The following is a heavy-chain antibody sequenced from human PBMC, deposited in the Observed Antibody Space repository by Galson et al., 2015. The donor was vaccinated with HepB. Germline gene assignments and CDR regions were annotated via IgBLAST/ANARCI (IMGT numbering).Heavy chain of an antibody. Sequence: SLRLSCAASGFTFSSYWMSWVRQAPGKGLEWVANIKQDGSEKYYVDSVEGRFTISRDNAKNSLYLQMNSLRAEDTAVYYCARGEEVGAEDNDAFDIWGQGTMVTVSS. D-gene: IGHD1-26*01. CDR1: GFTFSSYW. CDR2: IKQDGSEK. J-gene: IGHJ3*02. CDR3: ARGEEVGAEDNDAFDI. V-gene: IGHV3-7*01.